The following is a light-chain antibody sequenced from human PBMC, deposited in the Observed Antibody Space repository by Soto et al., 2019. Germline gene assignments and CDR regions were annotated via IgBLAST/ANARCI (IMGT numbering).Light chain of an antibody. CDR1: QSVNNN. Sequence: EIVMTQSPGTLSVSPGERATLSCRASQSVNNNLVWYQQKPGQAPRLLIYAASTRATGIPARFGGSGSGTEFTLTISSLQSEDFAVYYCQQHNNWPPLTFGGGTKVEIK. V-gene: IGKV3-15*01. CDR3: QQHNNWPPLT. CDR2: AAS. J-gene: IGKJ4*01.